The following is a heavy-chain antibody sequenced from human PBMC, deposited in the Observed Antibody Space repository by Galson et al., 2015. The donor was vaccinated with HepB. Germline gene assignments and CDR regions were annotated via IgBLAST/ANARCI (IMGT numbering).Heavy chain of an antibody. D-gene: IGHD3-10*01. V-gene: IGHV3-74*03. J-gene: IGHJ5*02. CDR3: ARDRDASA. Sequence: SLRLSCAASGFTFSNNYIHWVRQGPGRGLEWVSYVTDDGSRTMYADSVKGRFTVSRDNAKNTVYLQMNSLRVDDSAIYYCARDRDASAWGQGTLVTVSS. CDR2: VTDDGSRT. CDR1: GFTFSNNY.